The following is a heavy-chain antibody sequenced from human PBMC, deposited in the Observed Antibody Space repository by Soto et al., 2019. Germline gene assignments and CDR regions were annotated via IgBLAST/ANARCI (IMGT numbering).Heavy chain of an antibody. J-gene: IGHJ5*02. CDR2: VNWNSGSI. CDR1: GFKFDDYA. Sequence: EVQLVESGGGLVQPGRSLTLSCAASGFKFDDYAMHWVLQVPGKGLGWVSGVNWNSGSIYYADSVKGRFTISRDNVKDSLHLHMNSLRDEDTALYYCPRGIGGVNHNWFDPWGQGTLVTVSS. CDR3: PRGIGGVNHNWFDP. D-gene: IGHD3-16*01. V-gene: IGHV3-9*01.